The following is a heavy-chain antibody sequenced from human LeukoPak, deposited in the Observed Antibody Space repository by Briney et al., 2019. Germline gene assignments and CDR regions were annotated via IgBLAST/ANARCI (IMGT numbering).Heavy chain of an antibody. Sequence: GGSLRLSCAASGFTFSSYEMNWVRQAPGKGLEWVSGITGSGAGTYYADSVKGRFTISRDNAKNSMYLQMNSLRAEDTAVYYCARISGSYVFDYWGQGILVTVSS. CDR2: ITGSGAGT. CDR1: GFTFSSYE. V-gene: IGHV3-48*03. D-gene: IGHD1-26*01. J-gene: IGHJ4*02. CDR3: ARISGSYVFDY.